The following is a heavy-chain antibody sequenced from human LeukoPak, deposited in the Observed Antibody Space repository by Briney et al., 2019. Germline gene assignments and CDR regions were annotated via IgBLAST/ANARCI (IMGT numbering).Heavy chain of an antibody. D-gene: IGHD2-15*01. V-gene: IGHV1-69*01. CDR1: RGTSSSCA. CDR3: ARDARHRYCSSSSCYRGWLDP. Sequence: SVKVSCKASRGTSSSCAISWVRQAPGQGLEWMGGIIPIFGTANYAQKFQGRVTITADESTSTAYMELSSLRSEDTAVYYCARDARHRYCSSSSCYRGWLDPWGQGTLVTVSS. CDR2: IIPIFGTA. J-gene: IGHJ5*02.